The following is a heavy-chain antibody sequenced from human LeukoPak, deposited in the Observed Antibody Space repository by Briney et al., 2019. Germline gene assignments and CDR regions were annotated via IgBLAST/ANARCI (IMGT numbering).Heavy chain of an antibody. V-gene: IGHV3-30*18. J-gene: IGHJ4*02. Sequence: PGRSLPLSCAACLLTFRNYGMHGLRQAPGKGLEWVAVISYDGGNKYYADSVKGRFTISRDNSKNTLYLQMNSLIAEDTAVYYCAKDRRVEWELRGLIDYWGQGTLVTVSS. CDR3: AKDRRVEWELRGLIDY. CDR2: ISYDGGNK. D-gene: IGHD1-26*01. CDR1: LLTFRNYG.